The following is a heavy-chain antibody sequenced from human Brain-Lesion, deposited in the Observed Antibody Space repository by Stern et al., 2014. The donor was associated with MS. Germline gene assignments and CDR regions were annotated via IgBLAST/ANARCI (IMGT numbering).Heavy chain of an antibody. CDR1: GGSITSSSYY. Sequence: QVQLVESGPGLVKPSETLSLTCTVSGGSITSSSYYWGWIRQPPGRGLEYIGTVYYTGSTFYDPSLKSRVTISVDTSKNQAALKLTSVTAADTAVYYCVRPDIMGTIWNWGQGTLVTVSS. V-gene: IGHV4-39*01. J-gene: IGHJ4*02. CDR3: VRPDIMGTIWN. CDR2: VYYTGST. D-gene: IGHD1-26*01.